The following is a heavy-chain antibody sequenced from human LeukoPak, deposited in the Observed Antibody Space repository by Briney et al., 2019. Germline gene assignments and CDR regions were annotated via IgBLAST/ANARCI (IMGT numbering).Heavy chain of an antibody. CDR1: GYTFTGYY. Sequence: ASVKVSCKASGYTFTGYYMHWVRQAPGQGLEWMGWINPNSGGTDYSQKFQGRVTMTRDTSISTAYMELSSLRSDHRAVYYCVRDAIAAAGTGGWGQGTLVTVSS. CDR2: INPNSGGT. V-gene: IGHV1-2*02. D-gene: IGHD6-13*01. J-gene: IGHJ4*02. CDR3: VRDAIAAAGTGG.